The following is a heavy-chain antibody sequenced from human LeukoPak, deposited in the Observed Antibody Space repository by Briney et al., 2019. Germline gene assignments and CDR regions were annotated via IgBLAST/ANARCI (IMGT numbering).Heavy chain of an antibody. V-gene: IGHV4-34*01. J-gene: IGHJ4*02. CDR1: GGSFSGYY. Sequence: SETLSLTCAVYGGSFSGYYWSWIRQPPGKGLEWIGEINHSGSTNYNPSLKSRVTISVDTSKDQFSLKLSSVTAADTAVYYCARGTVTVTIDYWGQGTLVTVSS. D-gene: IGHD4-17*01. CDR2: INHSGST. CDR3: ARGTVTVTIDY.